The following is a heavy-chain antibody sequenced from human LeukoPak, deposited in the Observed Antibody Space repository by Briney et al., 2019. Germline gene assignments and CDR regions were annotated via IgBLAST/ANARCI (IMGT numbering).Heavy chain of an antibody. Sequence: SETPSLTRIVSGASITSYYLSWLRQPPGKGLEWIGYVHCSGSTNYNPSLKSRVTISVDTSKNQFSLKLSSVTAADTAVYYCARHDYGGCRVLWGPGTPVTVSS. CDR3: ARHDYGGCRVL. J-gene: IGHJ4*03. D-gene: IGHD4-23*01. CDR1: GASITSYY. CDR2: VHCSGST. V-gene: IGHV4-59*08.